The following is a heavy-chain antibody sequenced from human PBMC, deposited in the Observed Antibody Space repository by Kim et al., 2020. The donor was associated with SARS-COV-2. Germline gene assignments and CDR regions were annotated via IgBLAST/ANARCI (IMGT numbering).Heavy chain of an antibody. V-gene: IGHV3-53*01. J-gene: IGHJ5*02. CDR1: GFTVSSNY. CDR3: AASLSSGWFINWFDP. Sequence: GGSLRLSCAASGFTVSSNYMSWVRQAPGKGLEWVSVIYSGGSTYYADSVKGRFTISRDNSKNTPYLQMNSLIAEDTAVYYCAASLSSGWFINWFDPLGQG. CDR2: IYSGGST. D-gene: IGHD6-19*01.